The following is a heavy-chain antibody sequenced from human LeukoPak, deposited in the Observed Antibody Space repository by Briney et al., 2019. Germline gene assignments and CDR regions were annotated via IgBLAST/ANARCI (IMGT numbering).Heavy chain of an antibody. CDR1: GFTVSSNS. CDR2: IYSDNT. D-gene: IGHD6-6*01. V-gene: IGHV3-53*01. Sequence: GGSLRLSCTVSGFTVSSNSMSWVRQAPGKGLEWVSFIYSDNTHYSDSVKGRFTISRDNSKNTLYLQMNSLRAEDTAVYYCARAMSIAARLQTIFDYWGQGTLVTVSS. CDR3: ARAMSIAARLQTIFDY. J-gene: IGHJ4*02.